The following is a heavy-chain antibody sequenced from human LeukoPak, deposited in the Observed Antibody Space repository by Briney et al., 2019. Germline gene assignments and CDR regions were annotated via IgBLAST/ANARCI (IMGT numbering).Heavy chain of an antibody. CDR3: ARGLGPSNYYGSGSYYY. D-gene: IGHD3-10*01. CDR2: INHSGST. J-gene: IGHJ4*02. Sequence: PSETLSLTCAVYGGSFSGYYWSWIRQPPGKGLEWIGEINHSGSTNYNPSLKSRVTISVDTSKNQFSLKLSSVTAADTAVYYCARGLGPSNYYGSGSYYYWGQGTLVTVSS. CDR1: GGSFSGYY. V-gene: IGHV4-34*01.